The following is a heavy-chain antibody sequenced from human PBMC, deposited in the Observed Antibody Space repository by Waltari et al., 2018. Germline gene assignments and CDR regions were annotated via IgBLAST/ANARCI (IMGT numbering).Heavy chain of an antibody. Sequence: EVQLVESGGGLVQPGGSLRVSCAASGFTFSSHWMTWVRQAPGKGREWVANINGDGSEKYYVDSVKARFTISRDNAKNSLYLQMDSLRAEDTAVYYCARADYGGTADFDYWGQGTLVTVSS. V-gene: IGHV3-7*04. CDR3: ARADYGGTADFDY. D-gene: IGHD4-17*01. CDR2: INGDGSEK. CDR1: GFTFSSHW. J-gene: IGHJ4*02.